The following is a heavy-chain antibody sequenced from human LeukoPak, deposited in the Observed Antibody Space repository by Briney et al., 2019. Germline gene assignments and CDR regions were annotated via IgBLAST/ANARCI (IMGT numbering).Heavy chain of an antibody. CDR3: ARTIAVAGNNPRGWFDP. CDR2: ISAYNGNT. CDR1: GYTFTSYG. D-gene: IGHD6-19*01. Sequence: ASVKVSCKASGYTFTSYGISWVRQAPGQGLEWMGWISAYNGNTNYAQKLQGRVTMTTDTSTSTAYVELRSLRSDDTAVYYCARTIAVAGNNPRGWFDPWGQGTLVTVSS. V-gene: IGHV1-18*01. J-gene: IGHJ5*02.